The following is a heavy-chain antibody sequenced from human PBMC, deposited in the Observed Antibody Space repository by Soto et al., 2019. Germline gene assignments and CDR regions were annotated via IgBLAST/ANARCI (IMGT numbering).Heavy chain of an antibody. D-gene: IGHD1-1*01. CDR3: ARQRTGDPTFFDF. V-gene: IGHV4-30-4*02. Sequence: SETLSLTCTVSGGSISSGDYYWSWIRQPPGKGLEWIGYIYYSGSTYYNPSLKSRVTISVDTSKNQFSLHLNSVTASDTAVYFCARQRTGDPTFFDFWGQGTVVTVSS. J-gene: IGHJ4*02. CDR1: GGSISSGDYY. CDR2: IYYSGST.